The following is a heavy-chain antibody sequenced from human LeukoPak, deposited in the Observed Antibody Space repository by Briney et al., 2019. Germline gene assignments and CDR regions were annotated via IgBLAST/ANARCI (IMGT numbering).Heavy chain of an antibody. CDR3: ARASPERSVYYGSGSYYPLDY. D-gene: IGHD3-10*01. CDR1: GYTFTSYY. J-gene: IGHJ4*02. Sequence: GASVKVSCKASGYTFTSYYMHWVRQAPGQGLEWMGIINPSGGSTSYAQKFQGRVTMTGDTSTSTVYMELSSLRSEDTAVYYCARASPERSVYYGSGSYYPLDYWGQGTLVTVSS. V-gene: IGHV1-46*01. CDR2: INPSGGST.